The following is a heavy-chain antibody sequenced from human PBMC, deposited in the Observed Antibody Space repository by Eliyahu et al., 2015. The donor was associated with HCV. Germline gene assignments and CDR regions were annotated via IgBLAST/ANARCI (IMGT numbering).Heavy chain of an antibody. D-gene: IGHD2-2*02. Sequence: QVQLQESGPGLVKPSETLSLTCTVSGGSISSYYXSWIRQPAGKGLEWIGRIYTSGSTNYNPSLKSRVTMSVDTSKNQFSLKLSSVTAADTAVYYCARDIPYIVVVPAAIRGFWFDPWGQGTLVTVSS. CDR3: ARDIPYIVVVPAAIRGFWFDP. J-gene: IGHJ5*02. CDR1: GGSISSYY. CDR2: IYTSGST. V-gene: IGHV4-4*07.